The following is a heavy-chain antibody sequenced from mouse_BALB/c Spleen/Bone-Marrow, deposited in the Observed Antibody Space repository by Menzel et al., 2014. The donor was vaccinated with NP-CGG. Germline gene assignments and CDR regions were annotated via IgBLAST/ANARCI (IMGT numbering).Heavy chain of an antibody. CDR2: IDPANGNT. J-gene: IGHJ4*01. CDR1: GFNIKDTY. Sequence: VQLQQSGAELVKPGASVKLSCTASGFNIKDTYMHWVKQRPGQGLEWIGRIDPANGNTKYDPKFQGKATITADTSSNTAYLRLSSLTSEDTAVYYCARWEYYAMDYWGQGSSVTVSS. V-gene: IGHV14-3*02. D-gene: IGHD4-1*01. CDR3: ARWEYYAMDY.